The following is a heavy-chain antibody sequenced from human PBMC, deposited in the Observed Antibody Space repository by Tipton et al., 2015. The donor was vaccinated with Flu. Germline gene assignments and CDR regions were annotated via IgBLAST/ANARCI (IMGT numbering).Heavy chain of an antibody. V-gene: IGHV1-18*01. J-gene: IGHJ4*02. CDR1: GYTFTSYG. Sequence: QVQLVQSGPEVKKPGASVKVSCKASGYTFTSYGISWVRQAPGQRPECMRWITAYNGNTNYAQKRQGRVTMTTDTSTSTAYMELRSLRSDDTAVYYGAREGRLAYCGGDCLPPDYRGQGSLVLVS. D-gene: IGHD2-21*01. CDR2: ITAYNGNT. CDR3: AREGRLAYCGGDCLPPDY.